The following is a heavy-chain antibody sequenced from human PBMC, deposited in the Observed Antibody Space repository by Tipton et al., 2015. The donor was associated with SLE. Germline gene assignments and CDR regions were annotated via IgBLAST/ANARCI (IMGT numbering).Heavy chain of an antibody. Sequence: GSLRLSCAASGFTFSSYAMHWVRQAPGKGLEWVAHIREDGSEKFYVDSVRGRFALSRDNAKNSLSLHMNNLRAEDTAVYYCASLDTAMVYFDYWGQGTLVTVSS. CDR3: ASLDTAMVYFDY. J-gene: IGHJ4*02. CDR2: IREDGSEK. V-gene: IGHV3-7*01. D-gene: IGHD5-18*01. CDR1: GFTFSSYA.